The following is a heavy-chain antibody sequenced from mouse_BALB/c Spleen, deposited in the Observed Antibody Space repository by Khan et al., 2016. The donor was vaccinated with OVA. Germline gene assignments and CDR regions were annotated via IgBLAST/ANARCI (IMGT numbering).Heavy chain of an antibody. CDR3: ARDQYGNYFYAMDY. CDR1: GYTFTSYW. CDR2: IDPSDSET. J-gene: IGHJ4*01. V-gene: IGHV1-69*02. Sequence: VQLQQSGAELVKPGAPVKLSCKASGYTFTSYWMNWVKQRPGRGLEWIGRIDPSDSETHYNQKFKDKATLTVDKSSSTAYIQLSSLTSADSAVYDCARDQYGNYFYAMDYGGQGTSVTVSA. D-gene: IGHD2-10*02.